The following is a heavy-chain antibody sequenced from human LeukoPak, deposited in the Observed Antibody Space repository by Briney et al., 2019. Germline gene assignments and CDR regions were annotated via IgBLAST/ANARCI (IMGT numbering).Heavy chain of an antibody. V-gene: IGHV3-23*01. J-gene: IGHJ4*02. CDR1: GFTFSSYA. Sequence: PGGSLRLSCAASGFTFSSYAMSWVRQAPGRGLEWVSAISGSGGSTYYADSVKGRFTISSDTSKNTPYLQMNSLRAEDTAVYYCAKASVAGRGPFDFWGQGTLVTVSS. D-gene: IGHD6-19*01. CDR3: AKASVAGRGPFDF. CDR2: ISGSGGST.